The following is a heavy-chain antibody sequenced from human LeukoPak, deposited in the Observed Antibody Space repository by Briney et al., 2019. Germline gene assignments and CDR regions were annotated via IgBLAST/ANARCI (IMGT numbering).Heavy chain of an antibody. J-gene: IGHJ3*02. CDR3: ARGISASDI. CDR2: ISSGSGAI. Sequence: PGGSLRLSCAASGFTFTTYSMNWVRQAPGKGLEWVSYISSGSGAIYFADSVKGRFTISRDNAKNSLYLQMNSLRDEDTAVYYCARGISASDIWGQGTMVTVSS. D-gene: IGHD3-10*01. CDR1: GFTFTTYS. V-gene: IGHV3-48*02.